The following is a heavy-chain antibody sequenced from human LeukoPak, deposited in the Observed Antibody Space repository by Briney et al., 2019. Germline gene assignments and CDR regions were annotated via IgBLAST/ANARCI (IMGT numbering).Heavy chain of an antibody. CDR1: GGSISSYY. J-gene: IGHJ6*03. Sequence: ASETLSLTCTVSGGSISSYYWSWIRQPAGKGLEWIGRIYTSGSTNYNPSLKSRVTMSVDTSKNQFSLKLSSVTAADTAVYYCARDYKQQRYYYYYYMDVWGKGTTVTVSS. CDR3: ARDYKQQRYYYYYYMDV. V-gene: IGHV4-4*07. CDR2: IYTSGST. D-gene: IGHD6-13*01.